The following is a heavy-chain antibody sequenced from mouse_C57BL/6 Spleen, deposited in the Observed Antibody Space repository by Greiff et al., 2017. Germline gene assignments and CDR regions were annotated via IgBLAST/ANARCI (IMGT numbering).Heavy chain of an antibody. CDR2: IYPGDGDT. CDR1: GYAFSSSW. Sequence: VQLQESGPELVKPGASVKISCKASGYAFSSSWMNWVKQRPGKGLEWIGRIYPGDGDTNYNGKFKGKATLTADKSSSTAYMQLSSLTSEDSAVYFCARYYYSNYDAMDYWGQGTSVTVSS. V-gene: IGHV1-82*01. J-gene: IGHJ4*01. CDR3: ARYYYSNYDAMDY. D-gene: IGHD2-5*01.